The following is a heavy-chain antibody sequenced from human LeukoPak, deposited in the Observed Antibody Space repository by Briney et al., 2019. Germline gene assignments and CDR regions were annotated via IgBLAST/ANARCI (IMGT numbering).Heavy chain of an antibody. J-gene: IGHJ4*02. Sequence: PGGSLRLSCVASGFTFSSYWMSWVRQAPGKGLEWVTNIKQDGSEKYYVDSVKGRFTISRDNAKNSLYLQMNSLRAEDTAVYYCAREDSSGWYINYWGQGTLVTVSS. CDR3: AREDSSGWYINY. CDR2: IKQDGSEK. D-gene: IGHD6-19*01. V-gene: IGHV3-7*01. CDR1: GFTFSSYW.